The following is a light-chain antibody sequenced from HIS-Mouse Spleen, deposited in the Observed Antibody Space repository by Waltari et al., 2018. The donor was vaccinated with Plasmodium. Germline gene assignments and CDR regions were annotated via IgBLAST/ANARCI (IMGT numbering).Light chain of an antibody. CDR3: QQYYSFPQT. Sequence: AIWLTQSPSLLTASTGDSVTLSFLMIQGISSYLAWYQQKPWKAPELLIYAASTLQSGGPSRFSGSGSGTDFTLTISCLQSEDFATYYCQQYYSFPQTFGQGTKVEIK. CDR2: AAS. V-gene: IGKV1D-8*02. CDR1: QGISSY. J-gene: IGKJ1*01.